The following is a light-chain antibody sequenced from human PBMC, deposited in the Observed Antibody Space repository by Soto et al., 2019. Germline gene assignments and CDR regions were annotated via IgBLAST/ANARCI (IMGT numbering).Light chain of an antibody. Sequence: EIVLTQSPATLSLSPGERATLSCRASQGVSSYLAWYQQKPGQAPRLLIYDASNKTTGIPARFSGSGSGTDFTLSISSRGPEDFAYYYCQQRSNWTFTFGPVTKVDIK. CDR3: QQRSNWTFT. J-gene: IGKJ3*01. V-gene: IGKV3-11*01. CDR1: QGVSSY. CDR2: DAS.